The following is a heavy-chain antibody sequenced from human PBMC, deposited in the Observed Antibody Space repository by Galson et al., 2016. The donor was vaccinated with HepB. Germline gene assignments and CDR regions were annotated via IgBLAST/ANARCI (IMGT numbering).Heavy chain of an antibody. V-gene: IGHV3-11*06. D-gene: IGHD4-23*01. Sequence: SLRLSCAASGFTFSDYYMSWIRQAPGKGLEWVSYIMSSSSYTNYAESVKGRFTISRDNAKNSLYLQMNSLRAEDTAVYYCARAQTTVVTYIDNWGQGTLVTVSS. J-gene: IGHJ4*02. CDR2: IMSSSSYT. CDR3: ARAQTTVVTYIDN. CDR1: GFTFSDYY.